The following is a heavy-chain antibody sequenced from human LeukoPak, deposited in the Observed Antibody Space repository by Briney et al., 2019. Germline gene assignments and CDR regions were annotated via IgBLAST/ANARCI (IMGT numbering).Heavy chain of an antibody. CDR2: INHSGST. CDR1: GGSFSGYY. J-gene: IGHJ6*03. V-gene: IGHV4-34*01. D-gene: IGHD3-10*01. Sequence: NSSETLSLTCAVYGGSFSGYYWSWIRQPPGKGLEWIGKINHSGSTNYNPSLKSRITISVDTSKNQFSLKLSSVTAADTAVYYCAGGCPTTMVRGVILHYYYYYMDVWGKGTTVTVSS. CDR3: AGGCPTTMVRGVILHYYYYYMDV.